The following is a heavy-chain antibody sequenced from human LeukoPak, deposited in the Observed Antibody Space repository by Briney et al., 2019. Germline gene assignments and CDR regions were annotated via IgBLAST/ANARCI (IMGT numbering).Heavy chain of an antibody. CDR2: VNTITGNP. CDR3: VRGTPTPGMDY. J-gene: IGHJ4*02. V-gene: IGHV7-4-1*02. Sequence: ASVKVSCKASGYTFTSFVINWVRQAPGQGPKWMGWVNTITGNPTYAQGFTGRFVFSLDTSVSTAYLQITSLKADDTAAYYCVRGTPTPGMDYWGQGTQVTVSS. D-gene: IGHD3-10*01. CDR1: GYTFTSFV.